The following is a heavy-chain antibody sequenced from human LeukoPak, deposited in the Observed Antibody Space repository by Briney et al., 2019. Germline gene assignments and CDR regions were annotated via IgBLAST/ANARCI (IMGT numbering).Heavy chain of an antibody. CDR2: IIPILGIA. V-gene: IGHV1-69*04. J-gene: IGHJ5*02. CDR1: GGTFSSYA. CDR3: AMTKYYYDSSGYWNWFDP. D-gene: IGHD3-22*01. Sequence: SVKVSCKASGGTFSSYAISWVRQAPGRGLEWMGRIIPILGIANYAQKFQGRVTITADKSTSTAYMELSSLRSEDTAVYYCAMTKYYYDSSGYWNWFDPWGQGTLVTVSS.